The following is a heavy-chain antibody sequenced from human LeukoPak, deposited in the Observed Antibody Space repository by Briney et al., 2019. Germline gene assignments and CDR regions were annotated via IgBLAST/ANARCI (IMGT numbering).Heavy chain of an antibody. D-gene: IGHD5-12*01. CDR1: GFTVSSNY. Sequence: PGESQRLSCAASGFTVSSNYMSWVRQAPGKGLEWVSVIYSDDSTYYADSVKGRFTISRHNSKNTLYLQMNSLRAEDTAVYYCARGGYSGYDRDAFDIWGQGTMVTVSS. CDR2: IYSDDST. CDR3: ARGGYSGYDRDAFDI. J-gene: IGHJ3*02. V-gene: IGHV3-53*04.